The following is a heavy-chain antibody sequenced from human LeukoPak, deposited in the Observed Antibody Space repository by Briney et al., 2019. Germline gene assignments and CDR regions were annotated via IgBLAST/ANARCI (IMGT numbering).Heavy chain of an antibody. V-gene: IGHV4-30-4*01. J-gene: IGHJ4*02. CDR2: IYYSGST. CDR3: AREKDSSGYYYAGYFDY. CDR1: GGSISSGDYY. Sequence: SETLSLTCTVSGGSISSGDYYWSWIRQPPGKGLEWIGYIYYSGSTYYNPSLKSRVTISVDTSKNQFSLKLSSVTAADTAVYYCAREKDSSGYYYAGYFDYWGQGTLATVSS. D-gene: IGHD3-22*01.